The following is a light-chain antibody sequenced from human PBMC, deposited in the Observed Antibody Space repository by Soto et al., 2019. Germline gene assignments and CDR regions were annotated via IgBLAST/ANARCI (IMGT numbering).Light chain of an antibody. Sequence: QSALTQPSSVSGSPGQSVTISCTGTSSDVGDYNYVSWYQQHPGKAPKFIIYEVSKRPSGVPDRFSGSKSGNTASLTISGLQAEDEADYYCCSYAGTYTVVFGGGTKLTVL. V-gene: IGLV2-11*01. J-gene: IGLJ2*01. CDR3: CSYAGTYTVV. CDR2: EVS. CDR1: SSDVGDYNY.